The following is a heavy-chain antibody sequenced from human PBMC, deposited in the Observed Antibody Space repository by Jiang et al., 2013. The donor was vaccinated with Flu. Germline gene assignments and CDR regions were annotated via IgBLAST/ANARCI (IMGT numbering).Heavy chain of an antibody. D-gene: IGHD6-13*01. CDR3: ARDTSAAETSWWLDP. J-gene: IGHJ5*02. CDR2: INPNNGGT. V-gene: IGHV1-46*01. Sequence: QGLEWMAIINPNNGGTNYAQQFQGRVTLTRDTSTSTVYMELNDLRSEDTAVYYCARDTSAAETSWWLDPWGQGTLVTVSS.